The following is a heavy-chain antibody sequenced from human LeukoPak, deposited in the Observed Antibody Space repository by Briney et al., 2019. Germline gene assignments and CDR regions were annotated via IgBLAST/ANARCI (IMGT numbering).Heavy chain of an antibody. D-gene: IGHD5-24*01. J-gene: IGHJ4*02. CDR2: IYYSGST. CDR3: ARVSGYNWNFDY. Sequence: SETLSLTCTVSGGSISSYYWSWIRQPPGKGLEWIGYIYYSGSTSYNPSLKSRVTISVDTSKNQFSLKLSSVTAADTAVYYCARVSGYNWNFDYWGQGTLVTVSS. CDR1: GGSISSYY. V-gene: IGHV4-59*01.